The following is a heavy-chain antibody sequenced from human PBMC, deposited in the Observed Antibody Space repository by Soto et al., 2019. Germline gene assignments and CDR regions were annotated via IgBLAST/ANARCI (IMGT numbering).Heavy chain of an antibody. Sequence: QVLMQEAGPGLVNPSETLSLTCPVSDGSISSSFWWSWVRQSPGKGLEWIGEIHQRGSTNYNPSLKSRVSISIDSSMNRFSLTLTSLTAADTAVYYCAGRTICCGEPFWGQGTPIIVSS. CDR3: AGRTICCGEPF. D-gene: IGHD2-2*01. CDR1: DGSISSSFW. V-gene: IGHV4-4*02. CDR2: IHQRGST. J-gene: IGHJ4*02.